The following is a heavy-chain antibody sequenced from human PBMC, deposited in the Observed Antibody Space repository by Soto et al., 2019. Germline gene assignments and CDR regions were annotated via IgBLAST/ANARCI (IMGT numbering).Heavy chain of an antibody. CDR1: GFTFSSYS. CDR2: ISGSGNTM. Sequence: GGSLRLSCSASGFTFSSYSMNWVRQAPGKELEWLSYISGSGNTMYYADSVKGRFTIARDNAQKSLHLQLNNLRDDDTAMYYCARDPKSGNQKLYFDYWGQGTLVTVSS. CDR3: ARDPKSGNQKLYFDY. J-gene: IGHJ4*02. V-gene: IGHV3-48*02. D-gene: IGHD4-4*01.